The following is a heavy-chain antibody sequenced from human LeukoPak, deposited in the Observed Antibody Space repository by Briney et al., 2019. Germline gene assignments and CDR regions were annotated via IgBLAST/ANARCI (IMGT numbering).Heavy chain of an antibody. V-gene: IGHV3-7*01. D-gene: IGHD6-19*01. CDR2: IKQDGSEK. Sequence: GGSLRLSCAASGFTFSSYWMSWVRQAPGKGLEWVANIKQDGSEKYYVDSVKGRFTISRDNAKNSLYLQMNSLRAEDTAVYYCARGDEYGSGWYNYYYGMDVWGQGTTVTVSS. CDR3: ARGDEYGSGWYNYYYGMDV. J-gene: IGHJ6*02. CDR1: GFTFSSYW.